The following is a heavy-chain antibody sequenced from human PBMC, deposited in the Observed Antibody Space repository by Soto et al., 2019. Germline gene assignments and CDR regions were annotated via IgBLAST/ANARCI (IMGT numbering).Heavy chain of an antibody. J-gene: IGHJ6*02. CDR3: VPQVFGMDV. V-gene: IGHV3-7*01. CDR2: IKEDGSVE. Sequence: EVQVVESGGGLVQPGGSLRLSCVASGFTFNHFWISWVRQAPGKGLEWVANIKEDGSVEDYVDSVKGRFTISRDNTKNALYLQMNSLRAEDAAVYFCVPQVFGMDVWGQGATVTVSS. CDR1: GFTFNHFW.